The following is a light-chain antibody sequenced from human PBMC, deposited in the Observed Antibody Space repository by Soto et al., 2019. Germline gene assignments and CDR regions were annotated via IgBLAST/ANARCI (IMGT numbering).Light chain of an antibody. CDR2: KAS. Sequence: DIQMTQSPSTLSASVGDRVTITCRASQSISSWLAWYQQKPGKAPKLLIYKASSLESGVPSRFSGSGSGTEFTLTITSLQPDDFATYYCQQYDNLPMYTFGQG. J-gene: IGKJ2*01. V-gene: IGKV1-5*03. CDR1: QSISSW. CDR3: QQYDNLPMYT.